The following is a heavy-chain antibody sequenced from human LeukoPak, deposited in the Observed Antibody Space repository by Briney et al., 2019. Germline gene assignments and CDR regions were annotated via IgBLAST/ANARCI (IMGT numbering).Heavy chain of an antibody. Sequence: GGSLRLSCAASGFTFSSYWMHWVRQAPGKGLVWVSRINTDGSSTSYADSVKGRFTISRDNAKNTQYLQMNSLRAEDTAVYYCARGRGETQYDYWGQGTLVTVSS. CDR2: INTDGSST. CDR3: ARGRGETQYDY. CDR1: GFTFSSYW. V-gene: IGHV3-74*01. D-gene: IGHD3-10*01. J-gene: IGHJ4*02.